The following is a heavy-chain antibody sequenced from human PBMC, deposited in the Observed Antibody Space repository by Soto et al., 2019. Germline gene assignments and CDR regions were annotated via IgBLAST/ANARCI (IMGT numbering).Heavy chain of an antibody. J-gene: IGHJ6*02. Sequence: SETLSLTCAVYGGSFSGYYWSWIRQPPGKGLEWIGEINHSGSTNYNPSLKSRVTISVDRSKNQFSLKLSSVTAADTAVYYCARGKTGDWDYYYGMDVWGQGTTVTVSS. CDR3: ARGKTGDWDYYYGMDV. D-gene: IGHD7-27*01. CDR2: INHSGST. V-gene: IGHV4-34*01. CDR1: GGSFSGYY.